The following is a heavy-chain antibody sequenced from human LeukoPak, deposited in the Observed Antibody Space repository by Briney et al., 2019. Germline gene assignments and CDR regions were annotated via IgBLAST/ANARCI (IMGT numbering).Heavy chain of an antibody. CDR1: GGSISSIISY. Sequence: PSETLSLTCTASGGSISSIISYWGWIRQPPGKGLEWIGSIYYSGSTYYNPSLKSRVTISVGTSRNQFSLKVTSVSAADTAVYYCAKNSGVVVTAMPYYFDYWGQGTLVTVSS. V-gene: IGHV4-39*07. J-gene: IGHJ4*02. CDR3: AKNSGVVVTAMPYYFDY. CDR2: IYYSGST. D-gene: IGHD2-21*02.